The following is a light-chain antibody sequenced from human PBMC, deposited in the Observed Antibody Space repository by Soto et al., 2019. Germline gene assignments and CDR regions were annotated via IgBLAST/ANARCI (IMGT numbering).Light chain of an antibody. CDR3: QSYDSSLSGSVV. CDR2: GNS. J-gene: IGLJ2*01. Sequence: QSVLTQPPSVSGAPGQRVTISFTGSSSNIGAGYDVHWYQQLPGTAPKLLIYGNSNRPSGVPDRFSGSKSGPSASLAITGLQAEDEADYYCQSYDSSLSGSVVFGGGTKLTVL. V-gene: IGLV1-40*01. CDR1: SSNIGAGYD.